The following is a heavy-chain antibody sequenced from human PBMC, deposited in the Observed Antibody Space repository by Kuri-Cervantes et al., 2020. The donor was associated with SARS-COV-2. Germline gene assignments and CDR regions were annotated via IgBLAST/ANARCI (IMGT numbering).Heavy chain of an antibody. J-gene: IGHJ4*02. CDR2: ISGSGGST. V-gene: IGHV3-23*01. CDR3: ASSSWYAPFDY. D-gene: IGHD6-13*01. CDR1: GFTFSSYA. Sequence: ETLSLTCAASGFTFSSYAMSWVRQAPGKGLEWVSAISGSGGSTYYADSVKGRFTISRDNSKNTLYLQMNSLRAEDTAVYYCASSSWYAPFDYWGQGTLVTVSS.